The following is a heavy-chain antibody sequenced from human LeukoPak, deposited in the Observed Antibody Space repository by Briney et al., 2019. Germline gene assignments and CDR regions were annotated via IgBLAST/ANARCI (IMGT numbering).Heavy chain of an antibody. CDR1: GFTFNSYW. Sequence: GGSLRLSCAASGFTFNSYWMSWVRQAPGKGLEWVANIKQDGSEKYYVDSVKGRFTISRDNAKNSLYLQMNSLRAEDTAVYYCAKDPEELLVSPFDYWGQGTLVTVSS. D-gene: IGHD1-26*01. J-gene: IGHJ4*02. CDR3: AKDPEELLVSPFDY. CDR2: IKQDGSEK. V-gene: IGHV3-7*01.